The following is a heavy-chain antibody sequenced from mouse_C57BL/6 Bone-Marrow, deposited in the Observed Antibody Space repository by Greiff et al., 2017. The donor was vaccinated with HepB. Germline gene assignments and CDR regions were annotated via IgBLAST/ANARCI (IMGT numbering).Heavy chain of an antibody. Sequence: VQLQQPGAELVRPGTSVKLSCKASGYTFTSYWMHWVKQRPGQGLEWIGVIDPSDSYTNYNQKFKGKATLTVDTSSSTAYMQLSSLTSEDSAVYYCARGTYYYGSSSSYWYFDVWGTGTTVTVSS. CDR2: IDPSDSYT. CDR1: GYTFTSYW. J-gene: IGHJ1*03. V-gene: IGHV1-59*01. D-gene: IGHD1-1*01. CDR3: ARGTYYYGSSSSYWYFDV.